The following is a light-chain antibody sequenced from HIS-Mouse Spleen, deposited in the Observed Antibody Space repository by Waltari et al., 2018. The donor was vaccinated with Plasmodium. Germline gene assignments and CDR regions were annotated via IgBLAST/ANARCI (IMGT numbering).Light chain of an antibody. V-gene: IGKV1-8*01. CDR3: QQYNNWSFT. CDR1: QGISSY. CDR2: AAS. Sequence: AIRMTQSPSSFSASTGDRVTITCRARQGISSYLAWYQQKPGKAPKLLIYAASTLQSGVPSRFSGSGSGTDFTLTISCLQSEDFAVYYCQQYNNWSFTFGPGTKVDIK. J-gene: IGKJ3*01.